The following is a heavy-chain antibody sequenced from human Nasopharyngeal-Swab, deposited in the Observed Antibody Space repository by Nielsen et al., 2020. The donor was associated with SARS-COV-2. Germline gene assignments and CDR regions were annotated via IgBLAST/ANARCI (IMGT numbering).Heavy chain of an antibody. Sequence: GESLKISCAASGFTFSSYGMHWVRQAPGKGLEWVAFIRYDGSNKYYADSVKGRFTISRDNSKNTLYLQMNSLRAEDTAVYYCAKDPGIQYQLLWWNWLDPWGQGTLVTVSS. J-gene: IGHJ5*02. CDR2: IRYDGSNK. CDR3: AKDPGIQYQLLWWNWLDP. CDR1: GFTFSSYG. D-gene: IGHD2-2*01. V-gene: IGHV3-30*02.